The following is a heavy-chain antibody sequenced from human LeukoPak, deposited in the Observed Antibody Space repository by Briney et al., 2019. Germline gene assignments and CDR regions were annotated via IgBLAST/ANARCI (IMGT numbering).Heavy chain of an antibody. Sequence: SETLSLTCTVSGGSISRYYRSWIRQPPGKGLEWIGYIYYGGVTNYNPSLKSRVTISVDMSKNQFSLKLTSVSAADTGGYYCARDSPPNVWGKGITVAVSS. CDR3: ARDSPPNV. CDR2: IYYGGVT. J-gene: IGHJ6*04. CDR1: GGSISRYY. V-gene: IGHV4-59*01.